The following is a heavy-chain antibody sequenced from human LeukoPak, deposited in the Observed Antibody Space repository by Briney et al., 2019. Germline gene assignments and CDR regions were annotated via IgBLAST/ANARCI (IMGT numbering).Heavy chain of an antibody. V-gene: IGHV4-39*07. CDR3: ARARVVPAAIKSAFDI. D-gene: IGHD2-2*02. Sequence: SETLSLTCTVSGGSISSSSYYWGWIRQPPGKGMEWIVSIYYSGSTYYNPSLKSRVTISVDTSKNQFSLRLSSVTAADTAVYYCARARVVPAAIKSAFDIWGQGTMVTVSS. J-gene: IGHJ3*02. CDR2: IYYSGST. CDR1: GGSISSSSYY.